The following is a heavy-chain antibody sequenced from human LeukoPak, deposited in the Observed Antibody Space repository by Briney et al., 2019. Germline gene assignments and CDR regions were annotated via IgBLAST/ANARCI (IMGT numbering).Heavy chain of an antibody. CDR3: ARADYDFWSGYQRINWFDP. Sequence: ASVTVSCKASGYTFTSYYMHWVRQAPGQGLEWMGIINPSGGSTSYAQKFQGRVTITRDMSTSTVYMELSSLRSEDTAVYYCARADYDFWSGYQRINWFDPWGQGTLVTVSS. CDR2: INPSGGST. J-gene: IGHJ5*02. CDR1: GYTFTSYY. V-gene: IGHV1-46*01. D-gene: IGHD3-3*01.